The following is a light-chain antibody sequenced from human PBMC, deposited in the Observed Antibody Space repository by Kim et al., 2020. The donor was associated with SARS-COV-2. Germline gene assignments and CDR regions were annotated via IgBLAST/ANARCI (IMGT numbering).Light chain of an antibody. V-gene: IGKV1-33*01. J-gene: IGKJ2*01. Sequence: RSSSVGVRVTITCQASQYISNYLNWFQQKPGRAPKLLIYDASNLETGVPSRFSGSVSGTDFTFTISSLQPEDIATYYCQQYDNLYTFGQGTKLEI. CDR3: QQYDNLYT. CDR1: QYISNY. CDR2: DAS.